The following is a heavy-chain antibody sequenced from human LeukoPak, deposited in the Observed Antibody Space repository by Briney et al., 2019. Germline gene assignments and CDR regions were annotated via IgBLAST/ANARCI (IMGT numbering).Heavy chain of an antibody. J-gene: IGHJ4*02. CDR1: GFTFSDYF. Sequence: GGSLRLYCAASGFTFSDYFMNWIRQAPGKGLEWVSYMSSSGSYTNYADSVKGRFTISRDTAKKSLSLQMNSLRAEDTAVYYCARVKGSGWDFDYWGQGTLVTVSS. CDR3: ARVKGSGWDFDY. CDR2: MSSSGSYT. D-gene: IGHD6-19*01. V-gene: IGHV3-11*06.